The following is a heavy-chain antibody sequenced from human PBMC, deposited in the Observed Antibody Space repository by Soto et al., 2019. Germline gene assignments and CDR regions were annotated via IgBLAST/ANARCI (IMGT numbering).Heavy chain of an antibody. D-gene: IGHD6-19*01. Sequence: SQTLSLTSAVSGGSISSRNWWSWVRQPPGKGLEWIGEISHSGSTIYNPSLTRRVTISVDKSKNQFSLKLSSVTAADTAVYYCARVRVRAVARHYYYYGMDIWGQGTTVTV. CDR2: ISHSGST. CDR1: GGSISSRNW. J-gene: IGHJ6*02. V-gene: IGHV4-4*02. CDR3: ARVRVRAVARHYYYYGMDI.